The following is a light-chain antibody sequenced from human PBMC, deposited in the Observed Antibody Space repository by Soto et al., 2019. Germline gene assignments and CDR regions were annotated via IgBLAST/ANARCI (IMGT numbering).Light chain of an antibody. CDR3: QQYGSSPPLT. J-gene: IGKJ4*01. CDR2: DAS. V-gene: IGKV3-20*01. Sequence: EIVLTQSPATLSLSPGERAILSCRASQSVGTYLAWYQQKPGQAPRLLIYDASSRATGIPDRFSGSGSGTDFTLTISRLEPEDFAVYYCQQYGSSPPLTFGGGTKVDIK. CDR1: QSVGTY.